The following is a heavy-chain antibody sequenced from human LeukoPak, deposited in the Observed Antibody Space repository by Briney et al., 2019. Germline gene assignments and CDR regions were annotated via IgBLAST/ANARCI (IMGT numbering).Heavy chain of an antibody. D-gene: IGHD2-2*02. Sequence: SKTLSLTCAVYGGSFSGYYWSWIRQPPGKGLEWIGEINHSGSTNYNPSLKSRVTISVDTSKNQFSLKLSSVTAADTAVYYCARGRGRYCSSTSCYTGPYNWFDPWGQGTLVTVSS. V-gene: IGHV4-34*01. CDR3: ARGRGRYCSSTSCYTGPYNWFDP. CDR1: GGSFSGYY. J-gene: IGHJ5*02. CDR2: INHSGST.